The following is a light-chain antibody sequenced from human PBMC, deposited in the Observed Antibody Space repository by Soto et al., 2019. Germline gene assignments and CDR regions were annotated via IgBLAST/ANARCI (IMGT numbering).Light chain of an antibody. CDR3: QQCNNWPRT. Sequence: EIVMTQSPATLSVSPGQRDTLACSASQSVSSNVAWYQQKPGQAPRLLIYGASTRASGIPARFSGSGSGTEFTLTISSLQSEDFAVYYCQQCNNWPRTFGQGTKVDI. CDR2: GAS. J-gene: IGKJ1*01. CDR1: QSVSSN. V-gene: IGKV3-15*01.